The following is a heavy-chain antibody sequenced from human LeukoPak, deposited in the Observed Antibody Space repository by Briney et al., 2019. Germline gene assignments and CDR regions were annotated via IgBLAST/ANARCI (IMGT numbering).Heavy chain of an antibody. CDR1: VGSISDGNNY. CDR2: ISSSSSYT. CDR3: ARVGIVGANHLDY. D-gene: IGHD1-26*01. J-gene: IGHJ4*02. Sequence: LSLTCTVSVGSISDGNNYWSWIRQAPGKGLEWVSYISSSSSYTNYADSVKGRFTISRDNAKNSLYLQMNSLRAEDTAVYYCARVGIVGANHLDYWGQGTLVTVSS. V-gene: IGHV3-11*06.